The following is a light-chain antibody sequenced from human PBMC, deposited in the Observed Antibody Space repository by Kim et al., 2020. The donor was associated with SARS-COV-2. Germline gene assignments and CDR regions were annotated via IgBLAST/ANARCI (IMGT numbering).Light chain of an antibody. CDR2: GTS. Sequence: EIVLTQSPGTLSLSPGERATLSCRASQSVSSNSLAWYHQKPGQAPRLLIYGTSSRATGIPDRFSGSGSGTDFTLTISRLEPEDFAVYFCQQYDRSPRTFGQGTKVDIK. V-gene: IGKV3-20*01. CDR3: QQYDRSPRT. CDR1: QSVSSNS. J-gene: IGKJ1*01.